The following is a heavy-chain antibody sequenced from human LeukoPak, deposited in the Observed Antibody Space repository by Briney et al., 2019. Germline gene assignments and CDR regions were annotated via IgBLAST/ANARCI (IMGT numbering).Heavy chain of an antibody. Sequence: GRSLRLSCAASGFTFSSYGMHWVRQAPGKGLEWVAVISYDGSNKYYADSVKGRFTISRDNSKNTLCLQMNSLRAEDTAVYYCAKPSESSGPTPDAFDIWGQGTMVTVSS. CDR2: ISYDGSNK. CDR1: GFTFSSYG. J-gene: IGHJ3*02. V-gene: IGHV3-30*18. CDR3: AKPSESSGPTPDAFDI. D-gene: IGHD3-22*01.